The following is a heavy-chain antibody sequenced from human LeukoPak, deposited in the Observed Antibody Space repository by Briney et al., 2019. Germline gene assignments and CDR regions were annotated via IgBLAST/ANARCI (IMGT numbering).Heavy chain of an antibody. CDR1: GFTFDDYA. J-gene: IGHJ4*02. CDR3: ATSVAGWTQLDY. Sequence: PGGSLRLSCAASGFTFDDYAMHWVRQAPGKGLEWVSGISWNSGSIGYADSVKGRFTISRDNAKNSLYLQMNSLRAEDMALYYCATSVAGWTQLDYWGQGTLVTVSS. V-gene: IGHV3-9*03. D-gene: IGHD6-19*01. CDR2: ISWNSGSI.